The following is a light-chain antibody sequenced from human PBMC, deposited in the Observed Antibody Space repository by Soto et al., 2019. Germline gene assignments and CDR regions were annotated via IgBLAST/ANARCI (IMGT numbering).Light chain of an antibody. CDR2: AAS. CDR3: QQLNSYPYT. J-gene: IGKJ2*01. V-gene: IGKV1-9*01. CDR1: QGISSY. Sequence: IQLTQSPSSLSASVGDRVTITCRASQGISSYLAWYQQKPGKAPKLLIYAASTLQSGVPSRFSGSGSGTDFTLTISSQQPEDFATYYCQQLNSYPYTFGQGTKLEIK.